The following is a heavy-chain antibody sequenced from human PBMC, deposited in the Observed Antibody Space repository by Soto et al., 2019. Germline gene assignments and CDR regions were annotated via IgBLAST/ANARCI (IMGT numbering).Heavy chain of an antibody. V-gene: IGHV1-3*01. J-gene: IGHJ4*02. CDR1: GYTFTSYA. CDR2: INAGNGNT. CDR3: ARGYGDSADVLDY. Sequence: GASVKVSCKASGYTFTSYAMHWVRQAPGQRLEWMGWINAGNGNTKYSQKFQGRVTITRDTSASTAYMELSSLRSEDTAVYYCARGYGDSADVLDYWGQGTLVTVSS. D-gene: IGHD4-17*01.